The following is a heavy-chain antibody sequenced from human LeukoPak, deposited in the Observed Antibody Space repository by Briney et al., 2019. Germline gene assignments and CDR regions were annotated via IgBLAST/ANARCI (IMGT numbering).Heavy chain of an antibody. CDR3: ARDGGYSNYAPRWYFDY. Sequence: PSQTLSLTCTVSGGSLSSGGYYWSWIRQHPGKGLEWIGYIYYSGSTYYNPSLKSRVTISVDTSKNQFSLKLSSVTAADTAVYYCARDGGYSNYAPRWYFDYWGQGTLVTVSS. J-gene: IGHJ4*02. CDR2: IYYSGST. CDR1: GGSLSSGGYY. V-gene: IGHV4-31*03. D-gene: IGHD4-11*01.